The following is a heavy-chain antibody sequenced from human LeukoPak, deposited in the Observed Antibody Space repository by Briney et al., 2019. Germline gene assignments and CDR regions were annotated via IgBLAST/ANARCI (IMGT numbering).Heavy chain of an antibody. CDR3: ARMAGSSWFGY. V-gene: IGHV3-66*01. D-gene: IGHD6-13*01. CDR1: GFTVSSTY. J-gene: IGHJ4*02. Sequence: SGGSLRLSCAASGFTVSSTYMSWIRQAPGKGLEWVSIIYSNSATYYADSVKGRFTISRDNSKNTLYLQMNSLSAEDTAVYYCARMAGSSWFGYRGQGTLVTVSS. CDR2: IYSNSAT.